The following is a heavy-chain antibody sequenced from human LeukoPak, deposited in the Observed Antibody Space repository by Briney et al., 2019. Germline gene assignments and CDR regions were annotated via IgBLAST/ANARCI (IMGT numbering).Heavy chain of an antibody. J-gene: IGHJ6*04. V-gene: IGHV5-51*01. Sequence: GASLKISYKTSGSGFTSYWIGWVRPTPGKGQAWMAIIYPADSDNSYSPSFEGHVTISADKDATTTFLQWSSLTASDTAMYYCARHSRIAAAGSRTNYYYGIDDWGKGTTVTVSS. CDR3: ARHSRIAAAGSRTNYYYGIDD. CDR1: GSGFTSYW. D-gene: IGHD6-13*01. CDR2: IYPADSDN.